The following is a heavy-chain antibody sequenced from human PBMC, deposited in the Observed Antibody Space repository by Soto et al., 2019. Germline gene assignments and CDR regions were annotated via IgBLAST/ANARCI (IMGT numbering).Heavy chain of an antibody. V-gene: IGHV4-34*01. Sequence: SETLSLSYGVDAGYFSHYYGNWIRQTPGKGLEWIGKIKHSGSSNYNPSLRSRVSISVDMSKNQFSLRLTSVTAADTAVYYCAKSGDGSGTKPPDYYGLDVWGQGTTVTVSS. D-gene: IGHD3-10*01. CDR2: IKHSGSS. CDR3: AKSGDGSGTKPPDYYGLDV. CDR1: AGYFSHYY. J-gene: IGHJ6*02.